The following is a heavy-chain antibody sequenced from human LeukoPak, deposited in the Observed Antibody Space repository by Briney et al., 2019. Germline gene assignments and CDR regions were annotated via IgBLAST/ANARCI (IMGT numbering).Heavy chain of an antibody. CDR3: ARALYERYFDWLPDPYYYGMDV. CDR2: INHSGST. V-gene: IGHV4-34*01. Sequence: SETLSLTCAVYGGSFSGYYWSWIRQPPGKGLEWIGEINHSGSTNYNPSLKSRVTISVDTSKNQFSLKLSSVTAADTAVYYCARALYERYFDWLPDPYYYGMDVWGQGTTVTVSS. CDR1: GGSFSGYY. D-gene: IGHD3-9*01. J-gene: IGHJ6*02.